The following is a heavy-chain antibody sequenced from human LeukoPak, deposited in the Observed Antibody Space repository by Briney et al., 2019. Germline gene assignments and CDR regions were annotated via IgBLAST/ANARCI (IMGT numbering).Heavy chain of an antibody. V-gene: IGHV4-34*01. Sequence: SETLSLTCAVYGGSFSDFYWSWIRQPPGEGLEWIGEINHSGITNYNPSLKSRVSISVDTSKNQFSLRLSSVTAADTALYFCARGWPSLTYYYFYMDVWGKGTTVAVSS. CDR2: INHSGIT. J-gene: IGHJ6*03. CDR1: GGSFSDFY. D-gene: IGHD4/OR15-4a*01. CDR3: ARGWPSLTYYYFYMDV.